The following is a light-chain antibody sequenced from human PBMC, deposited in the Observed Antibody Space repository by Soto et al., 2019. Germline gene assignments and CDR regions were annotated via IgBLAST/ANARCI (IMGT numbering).Light chain of an antibody. CDR2: EVS. V-gene: IGLV2-14*01. Sequence: SVLTQPASVSGSPGQSITISCTGTSSDVGGYNYVSWYQQHPGKAPKLMIYEVSYRPSGVSNRFSGSKSGNTASLTISGLQAEDEADYSCSSYTSSSTYVFGTGTKVTV. CDR3: SSYTSSSTYV. J-gene: IGLJ1*01. CDR1: SSDVGGYNY.